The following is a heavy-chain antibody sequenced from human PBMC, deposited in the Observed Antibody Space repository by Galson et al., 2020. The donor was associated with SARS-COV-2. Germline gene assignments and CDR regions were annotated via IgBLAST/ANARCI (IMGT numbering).Heavy chain of an antibody. D-gene: IGHD1-26*01. J-gene: IGHJ6*04. CDR1: GFTFDDYT. V-gene: IGHV3-43*01. CDR3: AKDWPTGSAVGMDV. Sequence: GESLKISCAASGFTFDDYTMHLVRQAPGKGLEWVSLITWDGGSTFYADSVRGRFTVSRDNSKNALYLQMNSLRTEDTALYYCAKDWPTGSAVGMDVWGKGTTVTV. CDR2: ITWDGGST.